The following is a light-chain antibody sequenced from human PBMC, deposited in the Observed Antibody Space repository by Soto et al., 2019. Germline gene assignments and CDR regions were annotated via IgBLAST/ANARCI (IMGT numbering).Light chain of an antibody. J-gene: IGKJ1*01. V-gene: IGKV1-39*01. CDR2: AAS. CDR1: QSISYY. CDR3: QQSYSTLWT. Sequence: DIQMTQSPSSLSASVGDRVTITCRASQSISYYLNWYQQKPGKAPELLIYAASTLQSGVPSRFSGSGSGTDFTLTISSLQPEDFATYYCQQSYSTLWTFGQGTKVEIK.